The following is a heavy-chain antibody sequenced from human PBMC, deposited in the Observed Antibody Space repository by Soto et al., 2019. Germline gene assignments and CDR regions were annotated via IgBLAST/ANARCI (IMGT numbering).Heavy chain of an antibody. CDR1: GFTFSSYA. D-gene: IGHD6-13*01. CDR3: ARGSAAAGEEYYYGMDV. V-gene: IGHV3-30-3*01. Sequence: GGSLRLSCAASGFTFSSYAMHWVRQAPGKGLEWVAVISYDGSNKYYADSVKGRFTISRDNSKNTLYLQMNSLRAEDTAVYYCARGSAAAGEEYYYGMDVWGQGTTVTVSS. J-gene: IGHJ6*02. CDR2: ISYDGSNK.